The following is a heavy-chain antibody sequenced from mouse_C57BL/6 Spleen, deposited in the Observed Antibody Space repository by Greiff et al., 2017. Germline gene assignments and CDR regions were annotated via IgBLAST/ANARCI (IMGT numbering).Heavy chain of an antibody. Sequence: QVQLKQSGPELVKPGASVKISCKASGYAFSSSWMNWVKQRPGKGIVWIGRIYPGDGDTNYNGKFKGKATLTADKSSSTAYMQLSSLTSEDSAVYFCARGVIYYYGGDYWCQVTTLTVSS. V-gene: IGHV1-82*01. CDR2: IYPGDGDT. CDR1: GYAFSSSW. CDR3: ARGVIYYYGGDY. J-gene: IGHJ2*01. D-gene: IGHD1-1*01.